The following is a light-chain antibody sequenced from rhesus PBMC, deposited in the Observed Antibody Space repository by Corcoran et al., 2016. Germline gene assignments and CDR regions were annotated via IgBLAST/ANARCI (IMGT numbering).Light chain of an antibody. J-gene: IGLJ6*01. CDR1: SSDIGGYNY. Sequence: QSAPTQPPSMSGSPGQSVTISCTGTSSDIGGYNYVSWYQQHPGKAPKLMIYGVSTRPSGVSDRFSGSKSGNTASLTISGLQAEDEADYYCCSYTTSSTFVFGSGTKLTVL. CDR2: GVS. V-gene: IGLV2S7*01. CDR3: CSYTTSSTFV.